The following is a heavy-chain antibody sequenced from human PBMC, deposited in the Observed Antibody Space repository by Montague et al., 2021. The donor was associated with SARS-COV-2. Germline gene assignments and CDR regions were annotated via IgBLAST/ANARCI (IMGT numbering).Heavy chain of an antibody. CDR1: GGSIGSYY. J-gene: IGHJ6*02. CDR3: ARVRYYGSGTSLGMDV. CDR2: IYYSGST. V-gene: IGHV4-59*12. Sequence: SETLSLTCTVSGGSIGSYYWSWIRQPPGKALEWIGYIYYSGSTNYNPSLNSRVTISVDTSKNQFSLKLSSVTAADTAVYYCARVRYYGSGTSLGMDVWGQGTTVTVSS. D-gene: IGHD3-10*01.